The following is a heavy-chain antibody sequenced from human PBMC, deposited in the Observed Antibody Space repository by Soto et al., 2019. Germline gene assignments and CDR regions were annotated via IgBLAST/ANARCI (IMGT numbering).Heavy chain of an antibody. J-gene: IGHJ4*02. CDR3: AKGQGWSYYYDS. CDR1: GFTFSSYA. V-gene: IGHV3-23*01. CDR2: VGGSGGT. D-gene: IGHD2-15*01. Sequence: GGSLRLSCAASGFTFSSYAMSWVRLAPGKGLEWFSSVGGSGGTYYADSVKGRFTISRDNSKNMLYLHLNSLRAEDTAMYYCAKGQGWSYYYDSWGQGTLVTVSS.